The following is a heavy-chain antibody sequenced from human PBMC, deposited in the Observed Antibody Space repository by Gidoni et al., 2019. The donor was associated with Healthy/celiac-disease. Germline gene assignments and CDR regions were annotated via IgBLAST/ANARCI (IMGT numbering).Heavy chain of an antibody. V-gene: IGHV3-23*01. CDR3: AKEPPYYYDSSGYSDY. Sequence: EVQLLESGGGLVQPGGSLRLSCAASGFTFSSYAMSWVRQAPGKGLEWVSAISGSGGSTYYADSVKGRFTISRDNSKNTLYLQMNSLRAEDTAVYYCAKEPPYYYDSSGYSDYWGQGTLVTVSS. CDR1: GFTFSSYA. D-gene: IGHD3-22*01. CDR2: ISGSGGST. J-gene: IGHJ4*02.